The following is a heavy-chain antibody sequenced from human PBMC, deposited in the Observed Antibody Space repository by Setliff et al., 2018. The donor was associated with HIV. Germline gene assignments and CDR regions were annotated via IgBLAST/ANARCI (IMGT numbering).Heavy chain of an antibody. CDR1: GVSINRTDHY. CDR3: ARVPVAGANWFDP. V-gene: IGHV4-39*01. J-gene: IGHJ5*02. Sequence: SETLFLTCSVSGVSINRTDHYWGWIRQSPWKRLEWIGSVSQSGSTYYNPSLKSRITISVDRSKDLFSLKLISVTAADQGVYYCARVPVAGANWFDPWGLGTLVTVSS. CDR2: VSQSGST. D-gene: IGHD2-21*01.